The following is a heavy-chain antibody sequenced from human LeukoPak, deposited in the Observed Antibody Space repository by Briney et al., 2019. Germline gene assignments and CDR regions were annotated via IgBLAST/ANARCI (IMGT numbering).Heavy chain of an antibody. CDR2: ISAYSGNT. Sequence: ASVKVSCKASGYTFTSYGISWVRQAPGQGLEWMGWISAYSGNTNYAQKLQGRVTMTTDTSTSTAYMELRSLRSDDTAVYYCAKNWWLHYYYMDVWGKGTTVTVSS. V-gene: IGHV1-18*01. J-gene: IGHJ6*03. CDR3: AKNWWLHYYYMDV. D-gene: IGHD2-8*02. CDR1: GYTFTSYG.